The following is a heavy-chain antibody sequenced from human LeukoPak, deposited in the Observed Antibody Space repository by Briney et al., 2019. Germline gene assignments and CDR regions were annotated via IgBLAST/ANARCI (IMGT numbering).Heavy chain of an antibody. J-gene: IGHJ4*02. Sequence: ASVKVSCKASGYTFITYALNWVRQAPGQGLEWMGWINTNTGNPTYAQGFTGRFVFSLDTSVSTAYLQISSLKTEDTAVYYCARERPLIPGYTYYYSEYWGQGTLVTASS. V-gene: IGHV7-4-1*02. CDR2: INTNTGNP. D-gene: IGHD5-18*01. CDR1: GYTFITYA. CDR3: ARERPLIPGYTYYYSEY.